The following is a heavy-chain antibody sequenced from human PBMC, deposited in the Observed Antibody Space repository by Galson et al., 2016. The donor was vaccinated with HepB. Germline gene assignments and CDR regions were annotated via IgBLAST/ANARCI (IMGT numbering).Heavy chain of an antibody. CDR3: AKHRLGYYDSGSPFDY. V-gene: IGHV3-64D*08. CDR2: ISGNGDNT. Sequence: SLRLSCAASGFTFSDHAMHWVRRAPGKGLDYASAISGNGDNTHYADSVRGRFTISRDNSKNTLYLQMSSLRAEDAAIYYCAKHRLGYYDSGSPFDYWGQGTLVTVSS. D-gene: IGHD3-10*01. CDR1: GFTFSDHA. J-gene: IGHJ4*02.